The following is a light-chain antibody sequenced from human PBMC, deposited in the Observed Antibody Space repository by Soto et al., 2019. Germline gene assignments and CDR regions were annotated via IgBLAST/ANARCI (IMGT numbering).Light chain of an antibody. CDR2: EVT. J-gene: IGLJ2*01. CDR1: SSDVGSYNL. CDR3: CSYVGSSTLV. Sequence: HSALTQPASVSGSPGQSITISCTGTSSDVGSYNLVSWYQQHPGKAPKLMIYEVTKRPSGVSNRFSGSKSGNTASLTISGLQAEDEADYYCCSYVGSSTLVFGGGTKLTVL. V-gene: IGLV2-23*02.